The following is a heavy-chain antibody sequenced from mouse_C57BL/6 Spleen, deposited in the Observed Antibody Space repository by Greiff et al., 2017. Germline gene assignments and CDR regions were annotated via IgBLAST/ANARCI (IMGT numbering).Heavy chain of an antibody. CDR3: ARGDGYYWAMDY. V-gene: IGHV1-53*01. CDR2: INPSNGGT. Sequence: QVQLQQPGTELVKPGASVKLSCKASGYTFTSYWMHWVKQRPGQGLEWIGNINPSNGGTNYNEKFKSKATLTVDESSSTAYMQLSSLTSEDSAVYYCARGDGYYWAMDYWGQGTPVTVSS. D-gene: IGHD2-3*01. J-gene: IGHJ4*01. CDR1: GYTFTSYW.